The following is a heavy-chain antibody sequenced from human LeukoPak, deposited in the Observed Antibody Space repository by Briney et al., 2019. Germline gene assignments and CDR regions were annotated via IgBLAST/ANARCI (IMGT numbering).Heavy chain of an antibody. Sequence: SETPSLTCTVSGGSISSGGYYWSWIRQHPGKGLEWIGYIYYSGSTYYNPSLKSRVTISVDTSKNQFSLKLSSVTAADTAVYYCARGDPNNWFDPWGQGTLVTVSS. V-gene: IGHV4-31*03. CDR3: ARGDPNNWFDP. CDR1: GGSISSGGYY. CDR2: IYYSGST. J-gene: IGHJ5*02.